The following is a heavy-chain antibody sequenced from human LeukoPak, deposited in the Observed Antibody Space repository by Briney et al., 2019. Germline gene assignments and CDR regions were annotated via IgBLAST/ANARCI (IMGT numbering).Heavy chain of an antibody. V-gene: IGHV4-34*01. CDR2: INHSGST. D-gene: IGHD3-10*01. CDR3: ARGSMVRGVVPRPIDY. CDR1: GGSFSGYY. Sequence: PSETLSLTCAVYGGSFSGYYWSWIRQPPGKGLEWIGEINHSGSTNYNPSLKSRVTISVDTSKNQFSLKLSPVTAADTAVYYCARGSMVRGVVPRPIDYWGQGTLVTVSS. J-gene: IGHJ4*02.